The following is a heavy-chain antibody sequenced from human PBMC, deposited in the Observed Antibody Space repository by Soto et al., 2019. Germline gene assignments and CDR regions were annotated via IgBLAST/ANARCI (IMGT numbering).Heavy chain of an antibody. V-gene: IGHV3-53*01. D-gene: IGHD3-10*01. CDR3: ASLNYYGSGSYYKPYCYYGMDV. CDR2: IYSGGST. CDR1: GFTVSSNY. Sequence: EVQLVESGGGLIQPGGSLRLSCAASGFTVSSNYMSWVRQAPGKGLEWVSVIYSGGSTYYADYVKGRFTISRDNSKNTLYLQMNSLRAEDTAVYYCASLNYYGSGSYYKPYCYYGMDVWGQGTTVTVSS. J-gene: IGHJ6*02.